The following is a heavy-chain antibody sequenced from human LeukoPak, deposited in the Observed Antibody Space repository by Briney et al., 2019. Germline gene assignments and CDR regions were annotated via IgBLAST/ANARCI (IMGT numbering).Heavy chain of an antibody. Sequence: GGSLRLSCAASGFTFSTYSMNWVRQAPGKGLEWVSSISTSGSYIYYADSVKGRFTISRDNAKNSLYLQTNSLRAEDTAVYYCARGPMGDSIVLPLDYWGQGTLVTVSS. D-gene: IGHD3-22*01. V-gene: IGHV3-21*01. CDR2: ISTSGSYI. CDR3: ARGPMGDSIVLPLDY. CDR1: GFTFSTYS. J-gene: IGHJ4*02.